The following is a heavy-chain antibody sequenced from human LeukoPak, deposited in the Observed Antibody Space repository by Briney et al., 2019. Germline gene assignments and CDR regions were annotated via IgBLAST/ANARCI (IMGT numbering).Heavy chain of an antibody. V-gene: IGHV3-21*01. CDR2: ITSSSTYT. CDR3: ASGGGGYYQYFDY. J-gene: IGHJ4*02. Sequence: PGGSLRLSCAASGFTFSTYSMNWVRQAPGKGLEWVSSITSSSTYTYYADSVKGRFTISRDNAKNSLYLQMNSLRAEDTAVYYCASGGGGYYQYFDYWGQGTLVTVSS. D-gene: IGHD3-22*01. CDR1: GFTFSTYS.